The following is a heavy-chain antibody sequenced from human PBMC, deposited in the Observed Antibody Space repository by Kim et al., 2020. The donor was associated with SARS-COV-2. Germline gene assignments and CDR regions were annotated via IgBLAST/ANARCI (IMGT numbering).Heavy chain of an antibody. CDR1: GFTFSSYG. J-gene: IGHJ4*02. Sequence: GGSLRLSCAASGFTFSSYGMHWVRQAPGKGLEWVAVISYDGSNKYYADSVKGRFTISRDNTKNTLYLQMNSRRAEDTAVYYCARAAGVERRYFDYCGQGTLVTVSA. CDR3: ARAAGVERRYFDY. V-gene: IGHV3-33*05. D-gene: IGHD1-1*01. CDR2: ISYDGSNK.